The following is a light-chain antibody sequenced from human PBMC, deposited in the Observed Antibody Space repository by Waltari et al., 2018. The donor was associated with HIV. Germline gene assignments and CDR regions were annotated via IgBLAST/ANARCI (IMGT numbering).Light chain of an antibody. CDR1: GSNIGSRT. Sequence: GSNIGSRTVHWYQQLPSRAPKLIIDHDHRRPSGVSDRFTASKSGTSASLFISKLQAADEATYYCAAWDDSLIGFVFGGGT. J-gene: IGLJ3*02. V-gene: IGLV1-44*01. CDR2: HDH. CDR3: AAWDDSLIGFV.